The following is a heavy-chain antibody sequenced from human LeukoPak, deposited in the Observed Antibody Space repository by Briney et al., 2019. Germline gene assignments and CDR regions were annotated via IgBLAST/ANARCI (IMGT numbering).Heavy chain of an antibody. D-gene: IGHD6-19*01. CDR1: GYTFTSYA. CDR3: ARDEGQWLATYYFDY. Sequence: ASVKVSCKASGYTFTSYAMNWVRQAPGQGLEWMGWINPNSGGTNYAQKFQGRVTMTRDTSISTAYMELSRLRSDDTAVYYCARDEGQWLATYYFDYWGQGTLVTVSS. J-gene: IGHJ4*02. V-gene: IGHV1-2*02. CDR2: INPNSGGT.